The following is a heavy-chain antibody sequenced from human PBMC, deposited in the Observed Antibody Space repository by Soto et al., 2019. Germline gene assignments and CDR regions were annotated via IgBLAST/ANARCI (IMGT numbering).Heavy chain of an antibody. Sequence: QVQLVQSGAEVKKTGSSVKVSCKTSGGNFSTFGISWVRQAPGQGLEWMGGIIPFFGTAEYSQKFEDRITSTADESTNTVYMDLRSLTSEDTAIYYCARTAPMDAGDKYYYDFWGQGALVTGSS. V-gene: IGHV1-69*01. CDR2: IIPFFGTA. J-gene: IGHJ4*02. D-gene: IGHD3-16*01. CDR3: ARTAPMDAGDKYYYDF. CDR1: GGNFSTFG.